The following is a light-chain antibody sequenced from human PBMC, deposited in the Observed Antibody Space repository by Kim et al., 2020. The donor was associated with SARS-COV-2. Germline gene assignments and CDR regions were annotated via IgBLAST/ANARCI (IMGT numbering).Light chain of an antibody. J-gene: IGLJ1*01. CDR3: QALDISTASYV. CDR2: QDN. Sequence: PGQTASITCSGDKLGDKYACWYQQKAGQSPVMVIYQDNKRPSGIPERFSGSNSGNTATLTISGTQAMDEADYYCQALDISTASYVFGTGTKVTVL. V-gene: IGLV3-1*01. CDR1: KLGDKY.